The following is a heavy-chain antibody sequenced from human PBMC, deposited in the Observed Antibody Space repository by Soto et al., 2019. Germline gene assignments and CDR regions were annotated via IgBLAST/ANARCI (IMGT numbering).Heavy chain of an antibody. D-gene: IGHD4-17*01. CDR3: ANDRDPYGVYEIDY. CDR1: GFTFSSYG. CDR2: ISYDGSNK. Sequence: QVQLVESGGGVVQPGRSLRLSCAASGFTFSSYGMHWVRQAPGKGLEWVAVISYDGSNKYYADSVKGRFTISRDNSKNTLYLQMNSLRAEDTAVYYCANDRDPYGVYEIDYWGQGNLVTVSS. J-gene: IGHJ4*02. V-gene: IGHV3-30*18.